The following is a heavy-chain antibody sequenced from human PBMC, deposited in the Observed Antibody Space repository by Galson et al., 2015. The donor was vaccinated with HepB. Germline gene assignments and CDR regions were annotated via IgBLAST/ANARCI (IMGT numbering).Heavy chain of an antibody. CDR3: ARRLSLVEGHSSAWYGGWFDP. V-gene: IGHV5-51*01. CDR1: GYSFNSYW. CDR2: IYPGDSDT. D-gene: IGHD6-19*01. J-gene: IGHJ5*01. Sequence: QSGAEVKKPGESLKISCKVSGYSFNSYWIAWVRQMPGKGVEWMGIIYPGDSDTRYSPSFQGQVTISADRSISTAYLHWNSLKASDTAIYYCARRLSLVEGHSSAWYGGWFDPWGQGTPVIVSS.